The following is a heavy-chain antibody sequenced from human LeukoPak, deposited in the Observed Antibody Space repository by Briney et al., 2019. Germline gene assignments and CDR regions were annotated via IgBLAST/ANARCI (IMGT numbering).Heavy chain of an antibody. Sequence: SSETLSLTCTASGGSISSYYWSWIRQPPGKGLEWIGYIYYSGSTNYNPSLKSRVTISVDTSKNQFSLKLSSVTAADTAVYYCARETNEGFDPWGQGTLVTVSS. D-gene: IGHD2-8*01. CDR1: GGSISSYY. V-gene: IGHV4-59*01. J-gene: IGHJ5*02. CDR2: IYYSGST. CDR3: ARETNEGFDP.